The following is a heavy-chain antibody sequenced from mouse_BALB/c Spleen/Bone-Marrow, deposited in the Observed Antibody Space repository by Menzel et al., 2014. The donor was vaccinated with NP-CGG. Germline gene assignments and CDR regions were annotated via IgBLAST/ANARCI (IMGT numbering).Heavy chain of an antibody. CDR3: AGGDYDYAMDY. Sequence: VKLVESGPGLVAPSQSLSITCTVSGFSLPRFGVHWVRQPPGKGLEWLGIIWAGGTTNYNSALMSRLSISKDNSKSQVFLKMNSLQTDDTAMYYCAGGDYDYAMDYWGQGTSVTVSS. V-gene: IGHV2-9*02. J-gene: IGHJ4*01. D-gene: IGHD2-4*01. CDR2: IWAGGTT. CDR1: GFSLPRFG.